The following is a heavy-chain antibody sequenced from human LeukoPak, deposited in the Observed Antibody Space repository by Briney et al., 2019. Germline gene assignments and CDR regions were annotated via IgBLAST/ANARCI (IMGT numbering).Heavy chain of an antibody. CDR2: ISSSCSTI. V-gene: IGHV3-48*04. CDR3: ARVGSIAAAGTPDY. CDR1: GLTFSGYN. J-gene: IGHJ4*02. Sequence: GGSLRLSCAAYGLTFSGYNMKWVRQAPGRGEEWDSYISSSCSTIYYPDPVNGRFTTSRDNAQNSLYLQMNSLRAEDTAVYYCARVGSIAAAGTPDYWGQGTLLTVSS. D-gene: IGHD6-13*01.